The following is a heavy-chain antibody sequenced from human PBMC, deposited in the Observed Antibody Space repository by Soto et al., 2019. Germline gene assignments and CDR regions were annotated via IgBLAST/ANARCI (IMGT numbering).Heavy chain of an antibody. V-gene: IGHV1-3*01. CDR3: ARGIATGQLDP. Sequence: ASVKVSCKASEYTFTRYTMNWVRQAPGQRLEWMGWINPDNGNTKSSQKFQDRVIITRDTSASTAYMDLSSLRSEDTAVYYCARGIATGQLDPWGQGTLVTVSS. CDR2: INPDNGNT. J-gene: IGHJ5*02. D-gene: IGHD2-15*01. CDR1: EYTFTRYT.